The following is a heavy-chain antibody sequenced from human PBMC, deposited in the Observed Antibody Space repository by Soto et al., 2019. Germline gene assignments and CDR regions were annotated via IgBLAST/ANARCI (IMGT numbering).Heavy chain of an antibody. V-gene: IGHV4-59*01. J-gene: IGHJ4*02. CDR1: GGSLSSYH. D-gene: IGHD3-9*01. CDR2: IYYSGST. CDR3: ARVPNYDILTGYYMEGNYFDY. Sequence: PSETLSLTRTVSGGSLSSYHWSWIRQPPGKGMEWIGYIYYSGSTNDNPSLMSRVTISVDTSKNQFSLKLSSVTAADPAVYYCARVPNYDILTGYYMEGNYFDYWGQGTLVTVS.